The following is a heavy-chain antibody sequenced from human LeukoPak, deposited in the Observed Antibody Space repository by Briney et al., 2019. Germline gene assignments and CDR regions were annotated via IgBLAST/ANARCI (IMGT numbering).Heavy chain of an antibody. V-gene: IGHV3-23*01. CDR1: GFTLSSYA. J-gene: IGHJ4*02. D-gene: IGHD3-16*01. Sequence: GGSLRLSCAASGFTLSSYAMSWVRQAPGKGLEWVSAISGSGGSTYYADSVKGRFTISRDNSKNTLYLQMNSLRAEDTAVYYCAKDLMITFGGVIKDDYWGQGTLVTVSS. CDR3: AKDLMITFGGVIKDDY. CDR2: ISGSGGST.